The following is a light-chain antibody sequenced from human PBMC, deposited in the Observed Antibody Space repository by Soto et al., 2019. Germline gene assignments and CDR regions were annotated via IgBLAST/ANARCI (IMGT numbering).Light chain of an antibody. Sequence: QSALTQPASVSGSPGQSITISCTRTSSDVGAYNSVSWYQQHPGKAPKLIIYDVSTRPSGISDRFSGSKSGNTASLTISGLQAEDESDYYCSSYTTSVTYVFGTGTKVTVL. CDR1: SSDVGAYNS. V-gene: IGLV2-14*01. J-gene: IGLJ1*01. CDR2: DVS. CDR3: SSYTTSVTYV.